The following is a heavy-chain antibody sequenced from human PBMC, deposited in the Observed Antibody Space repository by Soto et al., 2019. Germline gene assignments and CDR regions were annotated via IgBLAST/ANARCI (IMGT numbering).Heavy chain of an antibody. CDR3: ARANWNYSDSRGISNFYYYYGMDV. J-gene: IGHJ6*02. D-gene: IGHD1-7*01. V-gene: IGHV1-69*13. CDR2: IIPIFGTA. CDR1: GGTFSSYA. Sequence: SVKVSCKASGGTFSSYAISWVRQAPGQGLEWMGGIIPIFGTANYAQKFQGRVTITADESTGTACMELSSLRSEDTAVYYCARANWNYSDSRGISNFYYYYGMDVWGQGTTVTVSS.